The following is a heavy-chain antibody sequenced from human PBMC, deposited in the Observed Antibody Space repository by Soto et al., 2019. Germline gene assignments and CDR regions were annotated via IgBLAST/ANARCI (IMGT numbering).Heavy chain of an antibody. Sequence: GGSLRLSCAASGFTFSSYAMHWVRQAPGKGLEWVAVISYDGSNKYYADSVKGRFTISRDNSKNTLYLQMNSLRAEDTAVYYCARERTADMGYYYYGMDVWGQGTTVTVSS. V-gene: IGHV3-30-3*01. CDR2: ISYDGSNK. D-gene: IGHD2-21*02. CDR3: ARERTADMGYYYYGMDV. CDR1: GFTFSSYA. J-gene: IGHJ6*02.